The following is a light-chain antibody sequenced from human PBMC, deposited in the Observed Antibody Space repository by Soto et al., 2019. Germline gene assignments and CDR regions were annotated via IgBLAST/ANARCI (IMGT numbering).Light chain of an antibody. V-gene: IGKV3-11*01. CDR3: QQRSNWPRT. Sequence: EIVLTQSPATLSLSPGDRATLSCRASQSVSSYLAWYQQKPGQAPRLLIYDASNRATGIPARFSGSGSGPDFTLTISSREPEDFAVYYCQQRSNWPRTFVQGTKVEIK. CDR1: QSVSSY. J-gene: IGKJ1*01. CDR2: DAS.